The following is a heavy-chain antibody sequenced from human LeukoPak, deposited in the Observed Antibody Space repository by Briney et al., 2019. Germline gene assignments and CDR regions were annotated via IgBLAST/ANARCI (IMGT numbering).Heavy chain of an antibody. Sequence: SVKVSCKASGGTFSSYAISWLRQAPGQGLEWMGRNIPILDIANYAQKFQGRVTITADKSTSTAYMELSSLRPEDTAVYYCARVGDPMIGKDARIDIWGQGTMVTVSS. CDR2: NIPILDIA. D-gene: IGHD3-22*01. J-gene: IGHJ3*02. V-gene: IGHV1-69*04. CDR3: ARVGDPMIGKDARIDI. CDR1: GGTFSSYA.